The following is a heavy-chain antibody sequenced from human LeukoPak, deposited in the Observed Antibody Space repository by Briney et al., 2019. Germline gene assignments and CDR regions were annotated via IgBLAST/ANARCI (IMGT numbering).Heavy chain of an antibody. CDR2: IYPGDSDT. J-gene: IGHJ4*02. Sequence: PGESLKISCKGSGYSFTTYWIVWVRQMPGKGLEWMGIIYPGDSDTRYSPSFQGQVTISVDKSISTAFLQWSSLKASDTAVYYCARGGSDWFHNYDYWGQGTLVTVSS. CDR1: GYSFTTYW. V-gene: IGHV5-51*01. CDR3: ARGGSDWFHNYDY. D-gene: IGHD6-19*01.